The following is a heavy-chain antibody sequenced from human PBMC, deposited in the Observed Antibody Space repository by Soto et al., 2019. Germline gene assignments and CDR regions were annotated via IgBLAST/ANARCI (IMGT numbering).Heavy chain of an antibody. J-gene: IGHJ4*02. CDR1: GGSISSGGYS. CDR2: IYHSGST. Sequence: QLQLQESGSGLVKPSQTLSRTCAVSGGSISSGGYSWSWIRQPPGKGLEWIGYIYHSGSTYYNPSLKSRVTISVDRSKNQFSLKLSSVTAADTAVYYCARLYGSGSETFDYWGQGTLVTVSS. D-gene: IGHD3-10*01. CDR3: ARLYGSGSETFDY. V-gene: IGHV4-30-2*01.